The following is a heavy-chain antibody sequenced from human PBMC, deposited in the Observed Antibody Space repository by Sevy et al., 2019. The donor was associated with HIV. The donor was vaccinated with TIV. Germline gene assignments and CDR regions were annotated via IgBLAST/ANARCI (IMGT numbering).Heavy chain of an antibody. CDR3: ARELWPGDY. CDR2: INQDGSQK. CDR1: GFTFNNYF. D-gene: IGHD2-21*01. Sequence: GGSLRLSCAASGFTFNNYFMGWVRKAPGKGLEWIANINQDGSQKNYVDSVEGRFTITRDNARNLVSLQMNSLRVDDTAVYYCARELWPGDYWGQGTLVTVSS. J-gene: IGHJ4*02. V-gene: IGHV3-7*01.